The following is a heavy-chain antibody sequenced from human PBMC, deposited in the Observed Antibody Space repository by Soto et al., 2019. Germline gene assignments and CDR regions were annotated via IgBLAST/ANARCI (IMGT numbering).Heavy chain of an antibody. CDR3: TSHIDYSNYGYY. V-gene: IGHV3-73*02. CDR1: GFTFSGSA. CDR2: IRSKANSYAT. Sequence: EVQLVESGGGLVQPGGSLKLSSAASGFTFSGSAMHWVRQASGKGLEWVGRIRSKANSYATAYAASVKGRFTISRDDSKNTAYLQMNSLKTEDTAVYYCTSHIDYSNYGYYWGQGTLVTVSS. D-gene: IGHD4-4*01. J-gene: IGHJ4*02.